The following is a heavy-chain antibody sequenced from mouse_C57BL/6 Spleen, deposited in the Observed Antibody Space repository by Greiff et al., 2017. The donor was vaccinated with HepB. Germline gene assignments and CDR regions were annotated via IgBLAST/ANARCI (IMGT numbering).Heavy chain of an antibody. Sequence: QVQLQQSGPELVKPGASVKISCKASGYSFTSYYIHWVKQRPGQGLEWIGWIYPGSGNIKYNEKFKGKATLTADTSSSTAYMQLSSLTSDDSAVYYCARGGENCAFADWGQGTLVTVSA. D-gene: IGHD4-1*01. CDR1: GYSFTSYY. J-gene: IGHJ3*01. CDR2: IYPGSGNI. V-gene: IGHV1-66*01. CDR3: ARGGENCAFAD.